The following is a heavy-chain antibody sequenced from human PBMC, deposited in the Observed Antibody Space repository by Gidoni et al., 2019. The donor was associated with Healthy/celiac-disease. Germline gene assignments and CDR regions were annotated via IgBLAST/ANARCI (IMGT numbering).Heavy chain of an antibody. D-gene: IGHD3-10*01. CDR2: ISGSGGST. CDR1: GFTFRSYA. J-gene: IGHJ3*02. Sequence: EVQLLESGGGLVQPGGSLRLSCAASGFTFRSYAMSWVRQAPGKGLEWVSAISGSGGSTYYADSVKGRFTISRDNSKNTLYLQMNSLRAEDTAVYYCAKDLTMVRGVIKHDAFDIWGQGTMVTVSS. CDR3: AKDLTMVRGVIKHDAFDI. V-gene: IGHV3-23*01.